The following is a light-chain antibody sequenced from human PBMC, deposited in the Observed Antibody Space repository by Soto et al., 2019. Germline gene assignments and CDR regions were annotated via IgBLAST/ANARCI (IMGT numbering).Light chain of an antibody. CDR2: DAS. CDR3: QQRSNWPLVT. V-gene: IGKV3-11*01. Sequence: EIVLTQSPATLSLSPGERATLSCRASQSVSTYLAWYQQRPGQPPRLLIYDASSRATGIPARFSGSGSGTDFTLTISSRETEDFAVYYCQQRSNWPLVTFGPGT. J-gene: IGKJ3*01. CDR1: QSVSTY.